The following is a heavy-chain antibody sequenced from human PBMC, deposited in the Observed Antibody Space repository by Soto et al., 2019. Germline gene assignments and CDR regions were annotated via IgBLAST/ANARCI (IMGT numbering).Heavy chain of an antibody. CDR1: VYSFTSYW. V-gene: IGHV5-51*01. CDR3: ARLVPSPDYTPSPMAV. J-gene: IGHJ6*02. D-gene: IGHD3-3*01. CDR2: ILPDDTDT. Sequence: PGESLKISCKASVYSFTSYWIGWVRQTPGKGLEWMGMILPDDTDTRYSPSFECHATISADRSTNTAYLHLRSLEASETAMYYCARLVPSPDYTPSPMAVWGQGTTVTVS.